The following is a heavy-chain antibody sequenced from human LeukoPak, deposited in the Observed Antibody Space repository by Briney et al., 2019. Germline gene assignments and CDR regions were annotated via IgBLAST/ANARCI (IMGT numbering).Heavy chain of an antibody. CDR3: ARSPDYSRFDY. V-gene: IGHV1-2*02. CDR1: GYTFTGYY. J-gene: IGHJ4*02. CDR2: INPSSGDA. D-gene: IGHD4-11*01. Sequence: ASVKVSCKTSGYTFTGYYIHWVRQAPGQGLEWMGWINPSSGDAIYAQKFQGRVTMTRHTSINTAYMDLSRLRSDDTAVYHCARSPDYSRFDYWGQGTLVTVS.